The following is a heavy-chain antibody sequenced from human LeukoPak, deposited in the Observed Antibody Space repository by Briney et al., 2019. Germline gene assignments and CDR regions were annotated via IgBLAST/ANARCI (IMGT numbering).Heavy chain of an antibody. D-gene: IGHD3-10*01. V-gene: IGHV4-39*07. CDR3: ARDVGEYYDY. CDR2: IYYSGST. CDR1: GGSSSSSNYY. J-gene: IGHJ4*02. Sequence: PSETLSLTCTVSGGSSSSSNYYWGWIRQPPGKGLEWIGSIYYSGSTYYNPSLKSRVSISVDTSKNQFSLKLSSVTAADTAVYYCARDVGEYYDYWGQGTLVTVSS.